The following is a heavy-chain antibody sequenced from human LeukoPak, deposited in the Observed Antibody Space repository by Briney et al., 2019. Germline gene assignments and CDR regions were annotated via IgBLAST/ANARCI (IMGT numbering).Heavy chain of an antibody. V-gene: IGHV3-23*01. J-gene: IGHJ4*02. CDR3: AKTPRYCGGDCYDY. D-gene: IGHD2-21*01. CDR2: ISGSGGST. CDR1: GFTFSSYS. Sequence: GGSLRLSCAASGFTFSSYSMNWVRQAPGKGLEWVSAISGSGGSTYYADSVKGRFTISRDNSKNTLYLQMNSLRAEDTAVYYCAKTPRYCGGDCYDYWGQGTLVTVSS.